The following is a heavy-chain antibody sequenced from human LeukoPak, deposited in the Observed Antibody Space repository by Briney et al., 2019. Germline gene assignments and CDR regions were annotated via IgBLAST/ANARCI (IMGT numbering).Heavy chain of an antibody. J-gene: IGHJ4*02. V-gene: IGHV4-39*01. CDR1: GGSISSSSYH. Sequence: SETLSLTCTVSGGSISSSSYHWGWIRQPPGKGLEWIGSIYYSGSTYYNPSLKSRVTISVDTAKNLFSLKLSSVTAADTAVYYCARALLCGGDCYPPYYFDYWGQGTLVTVSS. CDR3: ARALLCGGDCYPPYYFDY. CDR2: IYYSGST. D-gene: IGHD2-21*02.